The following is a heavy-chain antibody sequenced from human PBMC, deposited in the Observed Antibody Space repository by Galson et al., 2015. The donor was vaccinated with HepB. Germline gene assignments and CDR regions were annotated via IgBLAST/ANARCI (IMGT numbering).Heavy chain of an antibody. V-gene: IGHV3-73*01. J-gene: IGHJ4*02. D-gene: IGHD3-22*01. CDR1: GFTFSGSA. CDR3: TRLGDLSGYGSS. Sequence: SLRLSCAGSGFTFSGSAMHWVRQTSGKGLEWIGRIGSKDNNYAKAYKASVKGRFTIPRDDSKNTAYLQMKSLRTEDTAVYYCTRLGDLSGYGSSWGQGTLVTVSS. CDR2: IGSKDNNYAK.